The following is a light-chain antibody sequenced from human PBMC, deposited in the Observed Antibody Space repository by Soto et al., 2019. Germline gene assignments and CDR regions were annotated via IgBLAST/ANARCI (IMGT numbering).Light chain of an antibody. CDR1: QTVTNN. V-gene: IGKV3-15*01. J-gene: IGKJ1*01. Sequence: EIVVTQSPATLSVSPGDSATLSCRTSQTVTNNLAWHRQRPGQAPTLLIYRASERATGVPDRFSGSGSGTEFTLTISSLQSEDFVVYFCHQYNNWPTWTFGQGTKVEI. CDR3: HQYNNWPTWT. CDR2: RAS.